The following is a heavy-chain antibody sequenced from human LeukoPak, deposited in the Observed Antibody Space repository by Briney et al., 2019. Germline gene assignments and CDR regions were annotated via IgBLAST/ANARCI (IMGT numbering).Heavy chain of an antibody. CDR3: ARHCGHCSSYYFDD. D-gene: IGHD2-2*03. CDR1: SGSISSSSYY. Sequence: PSETLSLTCSASSGSISSSSYYWGWIRQPPGKGLAWIGSFYYSGSTYYNPSLKSRVIIYVDTSKNQFSLKLSSVTAAATALYYRARHCGHCSSYYFDDWDQGTLVAVSS. J-gene: IGHJ4*02. V-gene: IGHV4-39*01. CDR2: FYYSGST.